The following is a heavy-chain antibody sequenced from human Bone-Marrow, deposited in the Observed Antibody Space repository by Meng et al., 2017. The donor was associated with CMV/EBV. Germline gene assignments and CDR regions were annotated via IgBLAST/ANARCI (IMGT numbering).Heavy chain of an antibody. CDR3: ARGLVVVPAAMRGHAFDI. D-gene: IGHD2-2*01. V-gene: IGHV5-51*01. Sequence: GESLKISCKASGYRFTNYWIGWVRQMPGKGLEWMGIIYPGDSDTRYSPSFQGQVTISADKSITTAYLQWSSLKASDTAVYYCARGLVVVPAAMRGHAFDIWGQGTMVTVSS. J-gene: IGHJ3*02. CDR2: IYPGDSDT. CDR1: GYRFTNYW.